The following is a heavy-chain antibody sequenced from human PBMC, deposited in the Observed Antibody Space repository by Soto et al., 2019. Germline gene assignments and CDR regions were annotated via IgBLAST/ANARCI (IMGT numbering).Heavy chain of an antibody. V-gene: IGHV1-58*02. CDR1: GFTFSSSA. CDR2: IVVGSGHT. D-gene: IGHD2-21*01. CDR3: ASRQHSNLGAY. Sequence: GASVKVTCKASGFTFSSSAMQWVRQARGQRLEWIGWIVVGSGHTNYAQKFQERVTITRDMSTTTAYMELSSLRFEDTAVYYCASRQHSNLGAYSGQGSLDTGSS. J-gene: IGHJ4*02.